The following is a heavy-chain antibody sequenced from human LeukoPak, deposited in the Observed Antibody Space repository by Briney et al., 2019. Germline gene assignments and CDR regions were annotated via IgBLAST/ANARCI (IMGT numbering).Heavy chain of an antibody. D-gene: IGHD3-9*01. J-gene: IGHJ5*02. V-gene: IGHV4-34*01. CDR3: ARTSLLRYFDWFHIPKNWSDP. CDR2: INHSRST. Sequence: PSETLSLTCAVYGGSFSGYYWSWIRQPPGKGLEWIGEINHSRSTNYNPSLKSRVTISVDTSKNQFSLKLSSVTAADTAVYYCARTSLLRYFDWFHIPKNWSDPWGQGTLVTVSS. CDR1: GGSFSGYY.